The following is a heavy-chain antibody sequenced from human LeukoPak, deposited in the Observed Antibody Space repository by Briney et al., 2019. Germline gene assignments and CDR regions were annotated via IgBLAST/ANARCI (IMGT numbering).Heavy chain of an antibody. J-gene: IGHJ5*02. CDR3: ARQDLDAWIDP. CDR1: GGSISNYY. V-gene: IGHV4-59*08. CDR2: IYYSGRT. Sequence: PSETLSLTCTVSGGSISNYYWSWMRQPPGKGLEWMGYIYYSGRTNYNPSLKSRVTISVGTSKNQFSLKLSSVTAADTAVYYCARQDLDAWIDPWGQGTLVTVSS.